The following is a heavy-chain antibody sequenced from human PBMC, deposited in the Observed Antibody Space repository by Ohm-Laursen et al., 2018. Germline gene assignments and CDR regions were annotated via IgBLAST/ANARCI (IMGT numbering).Heavy chain of an antibody. D-gene: IGHD3-16*01. Sequence: TLSLTCTVSGGSINSYYWSWIRQPPGKGLEWIGYIYYSGSTDYNPSLKSRVTISLDTSKNQFSLKLSSVTAADTAVYYCARWGVSRELNYWGQGTLVTVSS. CDR1: GGSINSYY. CDR3: ARWGVSRELNY. CDR2: IYYSGST. V-gene: IGHV4-59*13. J-gene: IGHJ4*02.